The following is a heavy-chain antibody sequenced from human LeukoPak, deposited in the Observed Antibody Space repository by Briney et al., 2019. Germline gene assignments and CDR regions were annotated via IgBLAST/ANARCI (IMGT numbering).Heavy chain of an antibody. CDR1: GFTFSSYA. V-gene: IGHV3-30-3*01. CDR2: ISYDGSNK. Sequence: GGSLRLSCAASGFTFSSYAMHWVRQAPGKGLEWVAVISYDGSNKYYADSVKGRFTISRDNSKNTLYLQMNSLRAEDTAVYYCAKGMITFGGVNFRYDAFDIWGQGTMVTVSS. J-gene: IGHJ3*02. CDR3: AKGMITFGGVNFRYDAFDI. D-gene: IGHD3-16*01.